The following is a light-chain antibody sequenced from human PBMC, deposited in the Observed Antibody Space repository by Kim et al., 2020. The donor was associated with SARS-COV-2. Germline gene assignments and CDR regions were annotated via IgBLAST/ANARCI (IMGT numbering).Light chain of an antibody. CDR1: QSFSSW. CDR3: QQFNNFPFT. V-gene: IGKV1-5*03. J-gene: IGKJ5*01. CDR2: KTS. Sequence: DIQMTQSPSTLSASVGDRVTITCRASQSFSSWLAWYQQKPGKVPKLLIYKTSILESGVPSRFSGSRSGTEFTLTISSLQPDDFATYYCQQFNNFPFTFGQGTRLEIK.